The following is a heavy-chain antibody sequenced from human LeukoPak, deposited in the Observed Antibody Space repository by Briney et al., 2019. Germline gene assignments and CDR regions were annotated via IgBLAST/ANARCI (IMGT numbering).Heavy chain of an antibody. J-gene: IGHJ4*02. V-gene: IGHV5-51*01. CDR2: IYPGDSDT. CDR3: ARAYYDILTGYYSIQYYFDY. D-gene: IGHD3-9*01. Sequence: GESLKISCKGSGYSFTSYWIGWVRQMPGKGLECMGIIYPGDSDTRYSPSFQGQVTISADKSISTAYLQWSSLKASDTAMYYCARAYYDILTGYYSIQYYFDYWGQGTLVTVSS. CDR1: GYSFTSYW.